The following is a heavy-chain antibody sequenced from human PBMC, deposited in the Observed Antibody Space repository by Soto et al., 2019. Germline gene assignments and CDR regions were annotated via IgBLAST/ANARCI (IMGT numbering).Heavy chain of an antibody. CDR1: GRIFSSFP. CDR2: VISASGSV. CDR3: ARVGSRDAYDYVLDH. Sequence: QVQVVQSGAEVKKPGSSVKISCKPSGRIFSSFPTSWVRQVPGQGLEWMGGVISASGSVTYAPKFQGRVTITAVNSAGIGYMELTSLTSEDTAIYYCARVGSRDAYDYVLDHWGPGTMVTVSS. J-gene: IGHJ1*01. D-gene: IGHD3-10*02. V-gene: IGHV1-69*06.